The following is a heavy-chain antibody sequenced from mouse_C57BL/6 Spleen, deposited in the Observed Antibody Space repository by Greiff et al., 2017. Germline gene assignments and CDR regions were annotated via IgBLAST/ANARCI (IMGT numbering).Heavy chain of an antibody. CDR2: ISDGGSYT. J-gene: IGHJ1*03. CDR1: GFTFSSYA. V-gene: IGHV5-4*03. Sequence: EVKVVESGGGLVKPGGSLKLSCAASGFTFSSYAMSWVRQTPEKRLEWVATISDGGSYTYYPANVKGRFPFPRDNAKNDLYLQMSHLKSEDTAMYYCARGPDYDGSSPWYFDVWGKGTTVTVSS. CDR3: ARGPDYDGSSPWYFDV. D-gene: IGHD1-1*01.